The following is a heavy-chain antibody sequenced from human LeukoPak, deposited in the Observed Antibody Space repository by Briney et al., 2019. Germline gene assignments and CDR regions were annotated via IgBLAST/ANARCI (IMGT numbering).Heavy chain of an antibody. D-gene: IGHD3-22*01. CDR1: GFTFSSYA. Sequence: PGGSLRLSCAASGFTFSSYAMSWVRRPPGEGLEWIGTIYYSGSTYYNPSLKSRVTIFVDTSKNQFSLNLSSVTAADTAVYYCARLEASSGYPDYFDYWGQGTLVTVSS. V-gene: IGHV4-39*01. CDR3: ARLEASSGYPDYFDY. J-gene: IGHJ4*02. CDR2: IYYSGST.